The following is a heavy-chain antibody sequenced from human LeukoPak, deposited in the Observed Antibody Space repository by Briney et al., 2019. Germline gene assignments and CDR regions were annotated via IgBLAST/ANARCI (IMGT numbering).Heavy chain of an antibody. Sequence: PSETLSLTCTVSGGSISIYYWSWIRQPPGKGLEWIGYINYSGSTNYNPSLKSRVTISVDTSKNQFSLKLTSVTAADTAVYYCARAPLLLWFGEYRHDAFDIWGQGTMVTVSS. V-gene: IGHV4-59*01. J-gene: IGHJ3*02. CDR3: ARAPLLLWFGEYRHDAFDI. D-gene: IGHD3-10*01. CDR2: INYSGST. CDR1: GGSISIYY.